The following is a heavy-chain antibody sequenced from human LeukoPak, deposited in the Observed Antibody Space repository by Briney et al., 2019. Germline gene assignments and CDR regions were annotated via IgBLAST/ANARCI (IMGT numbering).Heavy chain of an antibody. Sequence: GGSLRLSCAASGFTFSSYAMSWVRQAPGKGLEWVSAISGNGGSTYYADSVKGRFTISRDNSKNTLYLQMNSLRAEDTAVYYSAKNEQQLGPQDFDYWGQGTLVSVSS. V-gene: IGHV3-23*01. CDR1: GFTFSSYA. CDR3: AKNEQQLGPQDFDY. D-gene: IGHD6-13*01. CDR2: ISGNGGST. J-gene: IGHJ4*02.